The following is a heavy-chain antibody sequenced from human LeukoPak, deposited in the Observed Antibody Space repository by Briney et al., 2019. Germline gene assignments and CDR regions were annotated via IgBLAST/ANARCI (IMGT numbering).Heavy chain of an antibody. J-gene: IGHJ4*02. CDR1: GGSFSGYY. V-gene: IGHV4-34*01. CDR2: IYYSGST. Sequence: SETLSLTCAVYGGSFSGYYWSWIRQPPGKGLEWIGSIYYSGSTYYNPSLKSRVTISVDTSKNQFSLKLSSVTAADTAVYYCARGTYYYDSSGLIPFDYWGQGTLVTVSS. CDR3: ARGTYYYDSSGLIPFDY. D-gene: IGHD3-22*01.